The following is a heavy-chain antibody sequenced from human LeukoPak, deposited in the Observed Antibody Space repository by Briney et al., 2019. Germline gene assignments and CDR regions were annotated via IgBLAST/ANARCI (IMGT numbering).Heavy chain of an antibody. CDR1: GFTFSSYA. CDR2: ISGSGGST. CDR3: AKGFTYGSGSYYSGFDY. V-gene: IGHV3-23*01. J-gene: IGHJ4*02. Sequence: PGGSLRLSCAASGFTFSSYAMSWVRQAPGKGLEWVSAISGSGGSTYYADSVKGRFTISRDNSKNTLYLQMNSLRAEDTAVYYCAKGFTYGSGSYYSGFDYWGQGTLVTVSS. D-gene: IGHD3-10*01.